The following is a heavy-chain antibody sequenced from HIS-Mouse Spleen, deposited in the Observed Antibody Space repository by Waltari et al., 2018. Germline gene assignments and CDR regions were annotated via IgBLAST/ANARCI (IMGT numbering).Heavy chain of an antibody. V-gene: IGHV4-4*07. J-gene: IGHJ3*02. CDR1: GGSISRYY. CDR2: TYTSGST. D-gene: IGHD3-3*01. Sequence: QVQLQESGPGLVKPSETLSLTCTVSGGSISRYYWSWIRQPAGQGLEWIGRTYTSGSTNYNPSLKSRVTMSVDTSKNQFSLKLSSVTAADTAVYYCARDFHDFWSGYYGGDKKHDAFDIWGQGTMVTVSS. CDR3: ARDFHDFWSGYYGGDKKHDAFDI.